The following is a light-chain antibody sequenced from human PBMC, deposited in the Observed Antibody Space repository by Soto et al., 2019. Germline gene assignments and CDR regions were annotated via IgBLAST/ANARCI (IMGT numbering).Light chain of an antibody. J-gene: IGKJ3*01. Sequence: DIQMTQSPSSLSASVGDRVTITCRTSQTISSSLNWYQQKTGKAPKLLIYSASSLQSGVPSRFSGSGSGTDFTLTISGLQFEDFATYYCQQSYSIPFTFGPGTKVDN. CDR1: QTISSS. CDR3: QQSYSIPFT. CDR2: SAS. V-gene: IGKV1-39*01.